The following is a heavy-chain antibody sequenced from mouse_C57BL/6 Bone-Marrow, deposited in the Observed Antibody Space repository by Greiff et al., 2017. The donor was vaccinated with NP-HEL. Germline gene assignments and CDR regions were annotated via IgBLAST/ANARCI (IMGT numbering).Heavy chain of an antibody. CDR3: ASPKYYGSSWFAY. J-gene: IGHJ3*01. V-gene: IGHV5-6*01. CDR1: GFTFSSYG. D-gene: IGHD1-1*01. Sequence: EVKLVESGGDLVKPGGSLKLSCAASGFTFSSYGMSWVRQTPDKRLEWVATISSGGSYTYYPGSVKGRFTISRDNAKNTLYLQMSSLKAEDTAMYYCASPKYYGSSWFAYWGQGTLVTVSA. CDR2: ISSGGSYT.